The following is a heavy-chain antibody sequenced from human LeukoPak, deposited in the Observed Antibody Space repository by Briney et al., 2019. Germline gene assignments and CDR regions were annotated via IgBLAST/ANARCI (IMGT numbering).Heavy chain of an antibody. CDR3: AKASRGIQLWFEVYFDY. CDR1: GGTFSSYA. Sequence: ASVKVSCKASGGTFSSYAISWVRQAPGQGLEWMGGIIPIFGTANYAQKFQGRVTITADESTSTAYMELSSLRSEDTAVYYCAKASRGIQLWFEVYFDYWGQGTLVTVSS. CDR2: IIPIFGTA. D-gene: IGHD5-18*01. V-gene: IGHV1-69*01. J-gene: IGHJ4*02.